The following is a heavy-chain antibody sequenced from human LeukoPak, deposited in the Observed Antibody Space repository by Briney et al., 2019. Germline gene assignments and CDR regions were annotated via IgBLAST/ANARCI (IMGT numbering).Heavy chain of an antibody. J-gene: IGHJ3*02. CDR2: IIPIFGTA. Sequence: SVKVSCKASGGTFSSDAISWVRQAPGQGLEWMGGIIPIFGTANYAQKFQGRVTITADKSTSTAYMELSSLRSEDTAVYYCVRQKGGSYGPPSFLDAFDIWGQGTMVTVSS. CDR1: GGTFSSDA. CDR3: VRQKGGSYGPPSFLDAFDI. D-gene: IGHD1-26*01. V-gene: IGHV1-69*06.